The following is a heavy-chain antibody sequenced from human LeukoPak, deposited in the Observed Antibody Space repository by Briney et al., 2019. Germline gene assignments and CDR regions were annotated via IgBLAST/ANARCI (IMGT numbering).Heavy chain of an antibody. CDR3: ARDAR. CDR1: GGSISSYY. Sequence: SESLSLTCTVSGGSISSYYWSWIQQPPGKGLEWIGYIYYSGSTNYNPSLKSRVAISVDTSKNQFSLKLSSLTAADTAVYYCARDARWGQGTLVIVSS. V-gene: IGHV4-59*12. CDR2: IYYSGST. J-gene: IGHJ4*02.